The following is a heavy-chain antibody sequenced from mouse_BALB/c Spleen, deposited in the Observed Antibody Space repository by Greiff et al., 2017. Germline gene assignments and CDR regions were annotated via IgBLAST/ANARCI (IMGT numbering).Heavy chain of an antibody. Sequence: VQLQQSGAELVKTGASVKLSCKASGYTFTSYWMHWVKQRPGQGLEWIGEINPSNGRTNYNEKFKSKATLTVDKSSSTAYMQLSSLTSEDSAVYYCAREEWAMDYWGQGTSVTVSS. CDR1: GYTFTSYW. CDR3: AREEWAMDY. D-gene: IGHD1-3*01. V-gene: IGHV1S81*02. CDR2: INPSNGRT. J-gene: IGHJ4*01.